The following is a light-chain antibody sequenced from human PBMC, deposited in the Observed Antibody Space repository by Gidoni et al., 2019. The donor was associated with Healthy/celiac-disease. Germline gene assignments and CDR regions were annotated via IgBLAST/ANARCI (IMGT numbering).Light chain of an antibody. CDR1: QSVSSN. CDR2: GAS. J-gene: IGKJ1*01. CDR3: QQYNNWPRT. Sequence: EIVMTQSPATLSVSPGDRATLSCRASQSVSSNLAWYQQKPGQAPRLLIYGASTRATGIPAMFRGSGSGTEFTLTISSLQSEDFAVYYCQQYNNWPRTFGQGTKVEIK. V-gene: IGKV3-15*01.